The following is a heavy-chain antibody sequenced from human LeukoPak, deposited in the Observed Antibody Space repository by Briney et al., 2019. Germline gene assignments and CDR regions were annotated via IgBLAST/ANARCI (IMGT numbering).Heavy chain of an antibody. CDR3: AREEGDGYNWFWLDP. V-gene: IGHV3-74*01. D-gene: IGHD5-24*01. Sequence: PGGSLRLSCAASGFTFSSYWMHWVRQAPGKGLVWVSRINSDGSSTSYADSVKGRFTISRDNAKNTLYLQMNSLRAEDTAVYYCAREEGDGYNWFWLDPWGQGTLVTVSS. CDR2: INSDGSST. CDR1: GFTFSSYW. J-gene: IGHJ5*02.